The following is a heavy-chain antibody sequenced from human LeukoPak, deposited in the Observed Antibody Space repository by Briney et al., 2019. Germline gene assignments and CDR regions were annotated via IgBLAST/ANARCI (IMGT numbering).Heavy chain of an antibody. CDR2: ISYDGSNK. Sequence: GGSLRLSCAVSGFTFSSYAMHWVRQAPGKGLEWVAVISYDGSNKYYADSVKGRFTISRDNSKNTLYLQMNSLRAEDTAVYYCARDPGYCSGGSCYSSSRFDYWGQGTLVTVSS. J-gene: IGHJ4*02. D-gene: IGHD2-15*01. CDR3: ARDPGYCSGGSCYSSSRFDY. CDR1: GFTFSSYA. V-gene: IGHV3-30*04.